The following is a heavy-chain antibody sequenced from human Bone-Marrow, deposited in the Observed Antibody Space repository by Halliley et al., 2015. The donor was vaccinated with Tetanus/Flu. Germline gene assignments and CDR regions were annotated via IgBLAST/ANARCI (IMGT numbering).Heavy chain of an antibody. J-gene: IGHJ4*02. V-gene: IGHV3-23*01. CDR2: ISGSGDKT. D-gene: IGHD5-12*01. CDR3: AKDRWDIVATYYFDY. Sequence: ISGSGDKTYYADSVEGRFTITRDKSKGTLYLQRSFGRAEDTAVYFCAKDRWDIVATYYFDYWGQGTLVTVSS.